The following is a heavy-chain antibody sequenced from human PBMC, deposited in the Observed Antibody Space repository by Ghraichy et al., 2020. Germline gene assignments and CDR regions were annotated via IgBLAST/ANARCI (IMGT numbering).Heavy chain of an antibody. CDR1: GFTFSDYS. CDR2: ISSRSGYI. V-gene: IGHV3-21*01. J-gene: IGHJ6*02. Sequence: GGSLRLSCAASGFTFSDYSIYWIRQAPGKGLEWVSSISSRSGYIYYADSVKGRFSISRDNAKNSLYLQMNSLRAEDTAVYYCARPLGLAGTGRYYAMDVWGQGTTVTVSS. D-gene: IGHD1-1*01. CDR3: ARPLGLAGTGRYYAMDV.